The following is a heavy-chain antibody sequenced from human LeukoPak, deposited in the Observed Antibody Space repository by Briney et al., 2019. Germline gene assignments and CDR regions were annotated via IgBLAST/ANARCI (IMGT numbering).Heavy chain of an antibody. Sequence: SVKVSCKASGGTFSSYSITWVRQAPGQGLEWMGGIMPLFNTANYAQQFQGRVTITTDESTSTAYMELSSLRFEDTAMYYCARVDRHHYYLDVWGKGSMVTVSS. CDR2: IMPLFNTA. CDR1: GGTFSSYS. V-gene: IGHV1-69*05. CDR3: ARVDRHHYYLDV. J-gene: IGHJ6*03.